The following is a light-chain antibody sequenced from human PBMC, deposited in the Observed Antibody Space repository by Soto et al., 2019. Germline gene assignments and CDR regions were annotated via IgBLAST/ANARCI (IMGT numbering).Light chain of an antibody. CDR2: GAS. Sequence: EIVMTQSPATLSVSPGERATLSCRASQSVSSNLAWYQQKPGQAPRLLIYGASTRATGIPARFSGSGSGTEFTLTISSLQSEDSAVYYCQQYNKWPRTFGQGTRWIS. J-gene: IGKJ1*01. CDR1: QSVSSN. CDR3: QQYNKWPRT. V-gene: IGKV3-15*01.